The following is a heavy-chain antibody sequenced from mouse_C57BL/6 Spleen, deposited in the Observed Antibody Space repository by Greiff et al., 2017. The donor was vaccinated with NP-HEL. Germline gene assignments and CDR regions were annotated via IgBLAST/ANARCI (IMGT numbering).Heavy chain of an antibody. D-gene: IGHD4-1*01. V-gene: IGHV14-2*01. Sequence: EVKLVESGAELVKPGASVKLSCTASGFNIKDYYMHWVKQRTEQGLEWIGRIDPQDGETKYAPKFQGKATITADTSSNTAYLQLSSLTSEDTAVYYCARGGLTGNGFDYWGKGTTLTVSS. J-gene: IGHJ2*01. CDR2: IDPQDGET. CDR3: ARGGLTGNGFDY. CDR1: GFNIKDYY.